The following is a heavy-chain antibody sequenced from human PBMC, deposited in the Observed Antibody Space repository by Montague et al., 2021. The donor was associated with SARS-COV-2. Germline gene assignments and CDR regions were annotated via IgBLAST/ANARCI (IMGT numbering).Heavy chain of an antibody. J-gene: IGHJ6*02. CDR3: ARDRGGSVSSGPYYYGMDV. V-gene: IGHV3-48*04. CDR1: GFTFSSYS. CDR2: ISSSSNPI. D-gene: IGHD6-19*01. Sequence: SLRLSCAASGFTFSSYSMNWVRQAPGKGLEWVSYISSSSNPIYYADSVQGRFTISRDNAKNSLYLQMNSLRAEDTAVYYCARDRGGSVSSGPYYYGMDVWGQGTTVPVSS.